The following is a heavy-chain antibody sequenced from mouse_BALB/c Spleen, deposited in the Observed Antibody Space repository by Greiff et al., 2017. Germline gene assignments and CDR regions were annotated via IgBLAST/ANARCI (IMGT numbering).Heavy chain of an antibody. J-gene: IGHJ4*01. CDR3: ARAGLRRGYYAMDY. V-gene: IGHV3-2*02. CDR1: GYSITSDYA. CDR2: ISYSGST. D-gene: IGHD2-2*01. Sequence: EVQLQQSGPGLVKPSQSLSLTCTVTGYSITSDYAWNWIRQFPGNKLEWMGYISYSGSTSYNPSLKSRISITRDTSKNQFFLQLNSVTTEDTATYYCARAGLRRGYYAMDYWGQGTSVTVSS.